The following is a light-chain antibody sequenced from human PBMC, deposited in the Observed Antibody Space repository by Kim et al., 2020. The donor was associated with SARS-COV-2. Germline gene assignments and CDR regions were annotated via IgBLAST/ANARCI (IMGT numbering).Light chain of an antibody. J-gene: IGKJ4*01. Sequence: SPGERANLFCRASQSVTNNCLAWYQQTPGQAPRVLIYRASKRDTGVPDRVRGSGSGTEFTLTINRLEPEDFAVYYCQEYSSSYLTFGGGTKVDIK. CDR3: QEYSSSYLT. V-gene: IGKV3-20*01. CDR1: QSVTNNC. CDR2: RAS.